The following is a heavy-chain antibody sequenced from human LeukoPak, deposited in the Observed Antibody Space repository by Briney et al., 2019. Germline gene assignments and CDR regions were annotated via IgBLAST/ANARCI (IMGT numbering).Heavy chain of an antibody. CDR2: IYYSGST. D-gene: IGHD7-27*01. Sequence: SETLSLTCTISGSSISSYYWSWIRQPPGKGLEWIGYIYYSGSTNYNPSLKSRVTILVDTSKNQFSLKLTSMTPADTAVYYCARGSRGDGAAFDIWGQGTMATVSS. V-gene: IGHV4-59*01. J-gene: IGHJ3*02. CDR3: ARGSRGDGAAFDI. CDR1: GSSISSYY.